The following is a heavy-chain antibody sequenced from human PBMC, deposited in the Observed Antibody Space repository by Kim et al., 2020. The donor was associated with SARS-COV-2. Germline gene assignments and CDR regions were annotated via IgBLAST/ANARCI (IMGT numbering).Heavy chain of an antibody. D-gene: IGHD4-17*01. V-gene: IGHV3-49*03. CDR3: TRDDTRVRRWAAPFRY. J-gene: IGHJ4*02. CDR2: IRSKAYGGTT. Sequence: GGSLRLSCTASGFTFGDYAMSWFRQAPGKGLEWVGFIRSKAYGGTTEYAASVKGRFTISRDDSKSIAYLQMNSLKTEDTAVYYCTRDDTRVRRWAAPFRYWGQGTLVTVSS. CDR1: GFTFGDYA.